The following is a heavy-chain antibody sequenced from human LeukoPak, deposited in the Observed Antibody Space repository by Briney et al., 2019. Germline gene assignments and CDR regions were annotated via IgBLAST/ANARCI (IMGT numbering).Heavy chain of an antibody. D-gene: IGHD6-19*01. CDR3: ARVVAGTHFDC. J-gene: IGHJ4*02. CDR2: IFTGGST. Sequence: GGSLRLSCAASGFTVSSNYMSWVRQAPGKGLEWVSAIFTGGSTYYADSVKGRFTISRDNSKNTLYLQMNTLRADDTAVYYCARVVAGTHFDCWGQGTLVTVSS. CDR1: GFTVSSNY. V-gene: IGHV3-53*01.